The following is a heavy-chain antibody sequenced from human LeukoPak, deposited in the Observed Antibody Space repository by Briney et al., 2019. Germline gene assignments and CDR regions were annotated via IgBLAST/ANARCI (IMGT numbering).Heavy chain of an antibody. CDR2: IYYSGST. V-gene: IGHV4-59*01. CDR1: GGPIRSYY. CDR3: ARIPVPTVTTIYYYKDV. D-gene: IGHD4-11*01. J-gene: IGHJ6*03. Sequence: SETLSLTCTVSGGPIRSYYWSWIRQSPGKGLEWIGYIYYSGSTNYNPSLKGRVTISVDTSKNQFSLKLNSVTAADTAVYYCARIPVPTVTTIYYYKDVWGKGTTVTVSS.